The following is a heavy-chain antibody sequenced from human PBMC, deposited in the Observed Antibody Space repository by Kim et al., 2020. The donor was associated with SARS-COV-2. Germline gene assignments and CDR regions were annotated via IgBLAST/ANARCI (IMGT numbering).Heavy chain of an antibody. D-gene: IGHD6-13*01. J-gene: IGHJ3*02. Sequence: GGSLRLSCAASGFTFSSYSMNWVRQAPGKGLEWVSSISSSSSDIYYADSVKDQFTISRDNAKNSLYLQMNSLRAEDTAMYYYARARQQLVFIAFDILDQGTIVTGST. CDR3: ARARQQLVFIAFDI. CDR1: GFTFSSYS. CDR2: ISSSSSDI. V-gene: IGHV3-21*01.